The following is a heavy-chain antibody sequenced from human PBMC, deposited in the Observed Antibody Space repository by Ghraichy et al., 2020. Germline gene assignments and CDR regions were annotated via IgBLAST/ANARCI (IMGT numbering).Heavy chain of an antibody. V-gene: IGHV3-23*01. CDR1: GFTFSSYA. CDR3: AKTTLYGGNSGYDY. Sequence: GESLNISCTASGFTFSSYATSWVRQAPGKGLEWVSFISGTGGSTYYADSVKGRFTISRDNSKNTLYLQMNSLRVEDTAVYYCAKTTLYGGNSGYDYWGQGTQVTVSS. D-gene: IGHD4-23*01. CDR2: ISGTGGST. J-gene: IGHJ4*02.